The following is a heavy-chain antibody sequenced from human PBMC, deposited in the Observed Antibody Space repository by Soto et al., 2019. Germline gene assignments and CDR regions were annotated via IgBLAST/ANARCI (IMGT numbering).Heavy chain of an antibody. D-gene: IGHD6-13*01. J-gene: IGHJ4*02. CDR3: ARGYMGRSWTFDY. CDR1: GFTFSSYA. V-gene: IGHV3-30-3*01. CDR2: ISYDGSNK. Sequence: QVQLVESGGGVVQPGRSLRLSCAASGFTFSSYAMHWVRQAPGKGLEWVAVISYDGSNKYYADSVKGRFTISRDNSKNTLYLQMNSLRAGETAVYYGARGYMGRSWTFDYWGQGTLVTVSS.